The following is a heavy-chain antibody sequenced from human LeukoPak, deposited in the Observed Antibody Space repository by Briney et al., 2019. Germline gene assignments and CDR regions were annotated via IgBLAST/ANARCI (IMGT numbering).Heavy chain of an antibody. J-gene: IGHJ4*02. D-gene: IGHD6-19*01. V-gene: IGHV4-59*01. Sequence: PSETLSLTCTVSGGSISINYWSWIRQSPGKGLEWIGYVYNSGSTNYNPSLKSRVTISVDTSKNQFSLKLSSVTAADTAVYYCARVVGSGWYELDYWGQGTLVTVSS. CDR2: VYNSGST. CDR1: GGSISINY. CDR3: ARVVGSGWYELDY.